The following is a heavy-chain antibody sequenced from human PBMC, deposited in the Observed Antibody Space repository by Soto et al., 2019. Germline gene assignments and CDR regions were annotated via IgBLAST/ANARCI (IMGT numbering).Heavy chain of an antibody. CDR3: ARGGVHFDL. J-gene: IGHJ2*01. CDR2: IYHSGSA. Sequence: QVHLQESGPGLVKPSQTLSLTCTVSGDSITSGGYYWSWIRQHPGKGLEWIGYIYHSGSAYYNPSRKSRVSISVDTSKNQFSLKLSSVIAADTAVYYCARGGVHFDLWGRGTLVTVSS. V-gene: IGHV4-31*03. D-gene: IGHD2-8*01. CDR1: GDSITSGGYY.